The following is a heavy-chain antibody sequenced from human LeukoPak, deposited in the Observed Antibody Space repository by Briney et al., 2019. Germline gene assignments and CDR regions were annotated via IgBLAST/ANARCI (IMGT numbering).Heavy chain of an antibody. CDR1: GFTFRSYA. Sequence: GGSLRLSCAASGFTFRSYAMHWVRQAPGKGLGWVAVISYDGSNKYYADSVKGRFTISRDNSKNTLYLQMNSLRAEDTAVYYCAREPAAFFDIWGQGTMVTVSS. J-gene: IGHJ3*02. CDR2: ISYDGSNK. CDR3: AREPAAFFDI. V-gene: IGHV3-30-3*01. D-gene: IGHD2-2*01.